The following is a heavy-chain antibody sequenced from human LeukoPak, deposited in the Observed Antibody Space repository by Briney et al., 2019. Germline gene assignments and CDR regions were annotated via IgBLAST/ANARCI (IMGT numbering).Heavy chain of an antibody. D-gene: IGHD3-3*01. CDR3: AKKALDYDFWSGPDV. Sequence: GGSLRLSCAASGFTFSSYGMRWVRQAPGKGLEWVAVISYDGSNKYYADSVKGRFTISRDNSKNTLYLQMNSLRAEDTAVYYCAKKALDYDFWSGPDVWGQGTTVTVSS. J-gene: IGHJ6*02. V-gene: IGHV3-30*18. CDR2: ISYDGSNK. CDR1: GFTFSSYG.